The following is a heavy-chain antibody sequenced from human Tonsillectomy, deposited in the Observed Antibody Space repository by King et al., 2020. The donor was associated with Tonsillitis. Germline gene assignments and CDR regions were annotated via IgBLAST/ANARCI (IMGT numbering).Heavy chain of an antibody. D-gene: IGHD1-1*01. CDR2: ISFDGSNK. J-gene: IGHJ6*02. V-gene: IGHV3-30-3*01. CDR3: ARRDGTLDYYYYGMDV. Sequence: VQLVESGGGVVQPGRSLRLSCAASGFTFSTYAMHWFRQAPGKGLEWVAVISFDGSNKEYADYVKGRFTISRDNSKNTLYLKMNSLRAEDTALYYCARRDGTLDYYYYGMDVWGQGTTVTVSS. CDR1: GFTFSTYA.